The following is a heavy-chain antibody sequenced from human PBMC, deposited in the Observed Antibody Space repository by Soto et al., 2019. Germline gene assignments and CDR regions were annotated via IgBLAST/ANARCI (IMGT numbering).Heavy chain of an antibody. CDR2: IWYDGSNK. CDR1: GFTFSSYG. CDR3: ARDPTPGPAAGTSDY. J-gene: IGHJ4*02. Sequence: QVQLVESGGGVVQPGRSLRLSCAASGFTFSSYGMHWVRQAPGKGLEWVAVIWYDGSNKYYADSVKGRFTISRDNSKNTLYLQMNSLRAEDTAVYYCARDPTPGPAAGTSDYWGQGTLVTVSS. D-gene: IGHD6-13*01. V-gene: IGHV3-33*01.